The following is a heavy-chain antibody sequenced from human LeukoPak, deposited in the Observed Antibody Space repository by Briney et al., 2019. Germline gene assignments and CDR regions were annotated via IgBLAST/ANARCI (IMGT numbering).Heavy chain of an antibody. CDR3: AKSTVQGVIRLCSFDY. CDR2: ISGSGGST. V-gene: IGHV3-23*01. J-gene: IGHJ4*02. CDR1: GFTFSSYA. Sequence: GGSLRLSCAASGFTFSSYAMSWVRQAPGKGLEWVSAISGSGGSTYYADSVKGRFTISRDNSKNTLYLQMNSLRAEDTAVYYCAKSTVQGVIRLCSFDYWGQGTLVTVSS. D-gene: IGHD3-10*01.